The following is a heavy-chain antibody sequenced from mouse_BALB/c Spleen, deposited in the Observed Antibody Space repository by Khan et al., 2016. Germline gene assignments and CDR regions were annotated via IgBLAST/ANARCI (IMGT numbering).Heavy chain of an antibody. CDR3: ARRDYEGFAY. Sequence: EVELVESGGGLVKPGGSLKLSCSASGFTFSSYAMSWVRQTPEKRLEWVASITSGGSTYYPDSMKGRFTISRDSDRHILYLEMSSLRSEDTAVYFCARRDYEGFAYWGQGTLVTVSA. V-gene: IGHV5-6-5*01. J-gene: IGHJ3*01. CDR2: ITSGGST. CDR1: GFTFSSYA. D-gene: IGHD1-1*01.